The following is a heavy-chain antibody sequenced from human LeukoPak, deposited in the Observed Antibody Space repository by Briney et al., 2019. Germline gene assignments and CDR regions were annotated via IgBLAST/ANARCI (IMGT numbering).Heavy chain of an antibody. CDR1: GYTFTTYD. CDR3: ARSSFLWYFDS. J-gene: IGHJ4*02. Sequence: GASVKVSCRASGYTFTTYDINRVRQATGQGLEWMGVILPGGGSTSYAQKFQGRVTMTRDMSTNTVYMVLSSLRSEDTAVYYCARSSFLWYFDSWGQGTLVTVSS. D-gene: IGHD3-16*01. CDR2: ILPGGGST. V-gene: IGHV1-46*01.